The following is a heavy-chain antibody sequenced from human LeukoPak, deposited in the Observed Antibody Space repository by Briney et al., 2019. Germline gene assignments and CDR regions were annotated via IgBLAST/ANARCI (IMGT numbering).Heavy chain of an antibody. V-gene: IGHV4-39*01. J-gene: IGHJ5*02. CDR2: MCYAGDT. CDR3: ARQRQGSDWLDP. CDR1: GGSISSVGYC. Sequence: SETLSLTCSVSGGSISSVGYCWGWIRQPPGKGPEWVGTMCYAGDTHYNPSLKSRVTISVDTSKSQFALNLSSVTAADTAVYYCARQRQGSDWLDPWGQGTLVTVSS.